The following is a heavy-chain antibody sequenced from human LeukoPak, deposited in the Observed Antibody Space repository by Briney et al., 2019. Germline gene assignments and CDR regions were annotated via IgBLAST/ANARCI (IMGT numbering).Heavy chain of an antibody. CDR1: GFTFSSYG. D-gene: IGHD6-19*01. V-gene: IGHV3-23*01. J-gene: IGHJ6*03. CDR3: ANLAVAGYYYYYYYMDV. CDR2: ISGSGGST. Sequence: PGGSLRLSCAASGFTFSSYGMSWVRQAPGKGLEWVSAISGSGGSTYYADSVKGRFTISRDNSKNTLYLQMNSLRAEDTAVYYCANLAVAGYYYYYYYMDVWGKGTTVTISS.